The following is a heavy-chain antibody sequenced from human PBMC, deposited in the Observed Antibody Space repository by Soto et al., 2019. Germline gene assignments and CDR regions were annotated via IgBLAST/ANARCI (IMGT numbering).Heavy chain of an antibody. V-gene: IGHV1-69*02. Sequence: QVLLVQSGAEVKKPGSSVKVSCKASRGTFSTYTISWVRQAPGQGFEWMGRVIPLVDITTYAQKFQGRVTITADKPTNTAYMALSSLRSADTAVYYCAIEYGGDSPLDYWGQGTLVTVSS. CDR2: VIPLVDIT. CDR1: RGTFSTYT. CDR3: AIEYGGDSPLDY. D-gene: IGHD2-21*02. J-gene: IGHJ4*02.